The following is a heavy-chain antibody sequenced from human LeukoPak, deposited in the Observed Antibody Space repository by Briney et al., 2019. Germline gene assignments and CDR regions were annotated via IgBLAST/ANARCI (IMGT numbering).Heavy chain of an antibody. J-gene: IGHJ4*02. CDR3: TRDRGFVVLTATYDY. CDR1: GFTFGDYA. CDR2: IRSKTYGGTT. D-gene: IGHD2-21*02. V-gene: IGHV3-49*03. Sequence: GGSLRLSCTASGFTFGDYAMSWFRQAPGKGLEWTGFIRSKTYGGTTEYAASVKGRFTISRDDSKSIAYLQMDSLKTEDTAVYYCTRDRGFVVLTATYDYWGQGTLVTVSS.